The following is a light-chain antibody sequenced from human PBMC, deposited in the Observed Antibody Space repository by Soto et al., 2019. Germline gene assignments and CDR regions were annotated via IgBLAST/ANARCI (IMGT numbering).Light chain of an antibody. CDR1: SSDVGGYKY. J-gene: IGLJ1*01. CDR2: EVS. V-gene: IGLV2-14*01. Sequence: QSALTQPASVSGSPGQSITISCTGTSSDVGGYKYVSWYQQHPDKAPKLIIFEVSNRPSGISSRFSGSKSGNTASLTISWLQAEDEADYYCNSYTSASTYVFGTGTKLTVL. CDR3: NSYTSASTYV.